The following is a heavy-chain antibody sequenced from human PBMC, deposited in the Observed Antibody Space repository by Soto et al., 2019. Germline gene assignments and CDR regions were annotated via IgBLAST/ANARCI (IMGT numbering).Heavy chain of an antibody. J-gene: IGHJ4*02. Sequence: QITLKESGPTLVKPTQTLTLTRPVSGFSLSTSGVGVAWIRQPQGKALQWLGIIYWDDDKRYSPSLRSRLTITKDSSKNQVVLSMANMQSVDTATYFCAHFAYYGSASLDNWGQGTLVSVSS. V-gene: IGHV2-5*02. CDR1: GFSLSTSGVG. CDR3: AHFAYYGSASLDN. CDR2: IYWDDDK. D-gene: IGHD3-10*01.